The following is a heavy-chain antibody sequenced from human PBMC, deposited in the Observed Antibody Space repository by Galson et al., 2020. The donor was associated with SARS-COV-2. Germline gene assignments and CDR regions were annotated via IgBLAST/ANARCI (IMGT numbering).Heavy chain of an antibody. D-gene: IGHD3-22*01. CDR3: VKGYYYDSSGYYSFAFDI. CDR2: ISSNGGST. CDR1: GFTFSSYA. J-gene: IGHJ3*02. V-gene: IGHV3-64D*06. Sequence: GESLKISCSASGFTFSSYAMHWVRQAPGKGLEYVSAISSNGGSTYYADSVKGRFTISRDNSKNTLYLQMSSLRAEDTAVYYCVKGYYYDSSGYYSFAFDIWGQGTMVTVSS.